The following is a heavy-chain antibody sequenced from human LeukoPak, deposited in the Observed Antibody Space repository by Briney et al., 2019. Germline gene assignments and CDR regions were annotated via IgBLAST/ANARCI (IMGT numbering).Heavy chain of an antibody. Sequence: ASVKVSCKASGYTFTSYDINWVRQATGQGLEWMGWMSPNSGNTGYAQKFQGRVTMTRNTSISTAYMELSSLRSEDTAVYYCARLAVAGTGPGDWGQGTLVTVSS. D-gene: IGHD6-19*01. CDR1: GYTFTSYD. CDR3: ARLAVAGTGPGD. V-gene: IGHV1-8*01. J-gene: IGHJ4*02. CDR2: MSPNSGNT.